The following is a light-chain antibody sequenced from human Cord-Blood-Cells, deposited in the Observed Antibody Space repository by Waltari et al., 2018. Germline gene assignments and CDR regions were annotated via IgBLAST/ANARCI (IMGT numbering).Light chain of an antibody. CDR2: GAS. V-gene: IGKV3-20*01. Sequence: LSLSPGERATLSCRASQSVSSSYLAWYQQKPGQAPRLLIYGASSRATGIPDRFSGSGSGTDFTLTISRLEPEDFAVYYCQQYGSSPRTFGGGTKVEIK. J-gene: IGKJ4*01. CDR1: QSVSSSY. CDR3: QQYGSSPRT.